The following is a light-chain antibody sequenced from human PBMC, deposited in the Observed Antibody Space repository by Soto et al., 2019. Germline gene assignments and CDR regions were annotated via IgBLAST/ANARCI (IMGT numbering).Light chain of an antibody. CDR2: DVN. J-gene: IGLJ2*01. V-gene: IGLV2-14*01. CDR1: SSDVGAYNY. CDR3: TSWTTSTTMK. Sequence: QSALTQPASVSGSPGQSITISCTGTSSDVGAYNYVSWYQQHPGKAPKLMIYDVNIRPSGVSNRFSGSKSGNTASLTISGLQAEDEADYYCTSWTTSTTMKFDGGTKLTVL.